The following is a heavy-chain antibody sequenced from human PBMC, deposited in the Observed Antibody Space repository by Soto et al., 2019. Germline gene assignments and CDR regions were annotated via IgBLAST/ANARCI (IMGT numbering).Heavy chain of an antibody. D-gene: IGHD3-22*01. V-gene: IGHV3-11*06. Sequence: GGSLRLSCAASGFTFSDYYMSWIRQAPGKGLEWVSYISSSSSYTNYADSVKGRFTISRDNAKNSLYLQMNSLRAEDTAVYYCAGQGTYDSSGYYYVEYRLDPRGQGTLVTVSA. CDR3: AGQGTYDSSGYYYVEYRLDP. J-gene: IGHJ5*02. CDR2: ISSSSSYT. CDR1: GFTFSDYY.